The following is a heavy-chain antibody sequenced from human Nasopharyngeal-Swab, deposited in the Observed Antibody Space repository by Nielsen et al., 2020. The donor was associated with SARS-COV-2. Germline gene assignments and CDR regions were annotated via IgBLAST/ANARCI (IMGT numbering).Heavy chain of an antibody. Sequence: WVRQAPGQGLEWMGRINPNSGGTNYAQKFQGRVIMTRDTSISTAYMELSRLRSDDTAVYYCARLEWEPQYWGQGTLVTVSS. CDR2: INPNSGGT. CDR3: ARLEWEPQY. V-gene: IGHV1-2*06. D-gene: IGHD1-26*01. J-gene: IGHJ4*02.